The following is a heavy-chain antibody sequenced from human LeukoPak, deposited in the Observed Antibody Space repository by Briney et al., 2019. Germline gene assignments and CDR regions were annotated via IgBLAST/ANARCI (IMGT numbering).Heavy chain of an antibody. Sequence: SQTLSLTCSISGDSVSSNSVAWSWIRQSPPRGLEWLGRAFYRSKWDIDYAEPVKSRISINPDTSQIQFSLQLNSVAPEDPAVYYCARVGGSYSYGMDVWGQGTTVPVSS. V-gene: IGHV6-1*01. J-gene: IGHJ6*02. CDR3: ARVGGSYSYGMDV. CDR2: AFYRSKWDI. D-gene: IGHD5-12*01. CDR1: GDSVSSNSVA.